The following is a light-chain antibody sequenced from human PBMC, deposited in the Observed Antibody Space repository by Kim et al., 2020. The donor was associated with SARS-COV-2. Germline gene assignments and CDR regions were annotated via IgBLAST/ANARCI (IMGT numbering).Light chain of an antibody. CDR3: YSYAGRFTGI. Sequence: QSALTQPRSVSGFPGQSVTISCTGTSSDVGGYNYVSWYQQHPGKAPKVMIYHVGKRPSGVPDRFSGSKSGNTASLTISGLQADDEADYHCYSYAGRFTGIFGGGTQLTVL. CDR2: HVG. CDR1: SSDVGGYNY. V-gene: IGLV2-11*01. J-gene: IGLJ2*01.